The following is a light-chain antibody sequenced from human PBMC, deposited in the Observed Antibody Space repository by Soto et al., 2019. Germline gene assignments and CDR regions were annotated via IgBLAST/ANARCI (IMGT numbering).Light chain of an antibody. CDR3: AAWDDSLNGHVV. J-gene: IGLJ2*01. CDR1: SSNIESNT. Sequence: QSVLTQPPSASGTPGQRVTISCSGSSSNIESNTVTWYQQLPGTAPKLVIYSNYDRPSGVPDRFSGSTSGTSASLVIRGLQSEDEGDYYCAAWDDSLNGHVVFGGGTKLTVL. V-gene: IGLV1-44*01. CDR2: SNY.